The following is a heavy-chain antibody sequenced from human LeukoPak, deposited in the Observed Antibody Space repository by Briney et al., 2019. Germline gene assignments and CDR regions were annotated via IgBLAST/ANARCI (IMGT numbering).Heavy chain of an antibody. V-gene: IGHV4-31*03. CDR2: IYYSGST. J-gene: IGHJ3*02. CDR3: ARDIVDTAMAVDASDI. D-gene: IGHD5-18*01. CDR1: GGSISSGGYY. Sequence: SETLSLTCTVSGGSISSGGYYWSWIRQHPGKGLEWIGYIYYSGSTYYNPSLKSRVTISVDTSKNQFSLKLSSVTAADTAVYYCARDIVDTAMAVDASDIWGQGTMVTVSS.